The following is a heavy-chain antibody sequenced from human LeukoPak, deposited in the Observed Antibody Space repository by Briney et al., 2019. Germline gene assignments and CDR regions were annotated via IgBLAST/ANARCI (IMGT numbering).Heavy chain of an antibody. CDR3: ARAAKWEFYHYYMDV. V-gene: IGHV3-48*01. CDR1: EFTFSSYS. D-gene: IGHD1-26*01. CDR2: ISNGSGNR. J-gene: IGHJ6*03. Sequence: GGSLRLSCVASEFTFSSYSMIWVRQAPGKGLEWISYISNGSGNRYYADSAKGRFTISRDNAKNLLYLQMNNLRADDTAVYYCARAAKWEFYHYYMDVWGKGTTVAVSS.